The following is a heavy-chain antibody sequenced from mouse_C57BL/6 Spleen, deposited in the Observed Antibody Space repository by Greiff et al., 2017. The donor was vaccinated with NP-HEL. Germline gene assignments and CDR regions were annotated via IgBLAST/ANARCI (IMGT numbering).Heavy chain of an antibody. CDR2: IHPNSGST. CDR3: ARNDYDVDYFDY. CDR1: GYTFTSYW. D-gene: IGHD2-4*01. V-gene: IGHV1-64*01. J-gene: IGHJ2*01. Sequence: QVQLQQSGAELVKPGASVKLSCKASGYTFTSYWMHWLKQRPGQGLEWIGMIHPNSGSTNYNEKFKSKAALTVDKSSCTAYMQLSSLTSEDSAVYYCARNDYDVDYFDYWGQGTTLTVSS.